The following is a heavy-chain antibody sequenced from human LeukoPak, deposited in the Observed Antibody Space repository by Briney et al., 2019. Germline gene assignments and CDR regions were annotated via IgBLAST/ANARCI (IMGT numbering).Heavy chain of an antibody. J-gene: IGHJ4*02. D-gene: IGHD3-9*01. CDR3: TTDPDVRRYFDWLFFDY. V-gene: IGHV3-15*01. CDR1: GFTFSNAW. CDR2: IKSKTDGGTT. Sequence: GGSLRLSCAASGFTFSNAWMSWVSQAPGKGLEWVGRIKSKTDGGTTDYAAPVKGRFTISRDDSKNTLYLQMNSLKTEDTAVYYCTTDPDVRRYFDWLFFDYWGQGTLVTVSS.